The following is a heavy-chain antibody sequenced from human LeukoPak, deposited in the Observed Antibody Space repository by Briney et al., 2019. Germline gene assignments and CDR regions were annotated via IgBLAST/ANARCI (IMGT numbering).Heavy chain of an antibody. CDR3: ARAPGGSYSLGNLDY. D-gene: IGHD1-26*01. CDR1: GYTFYSYP. CDR2: ISYDGSDK. J-gene: IGHJ4*02. V-gene: IGHV3-30*04. Sequence: PGGSLRLSCVGSGYTFYSYPLHWVRQTPAKGLDWVALISYDGSDKYYADSVKGRFTISRDNSKNTLYLQMDSLRAEDSAVYFCARAPGGSYSLGNLDYWGQGTVVTVSS.